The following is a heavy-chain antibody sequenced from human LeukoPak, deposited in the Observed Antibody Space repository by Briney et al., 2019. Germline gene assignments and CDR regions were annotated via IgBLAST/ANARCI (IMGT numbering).Heavy chain of an antibody. CDR2: IYYSGST. CDR1: GGSISSYY. J-gene: IGHJ6*02. Sequence: SETLSLTCTVSGGSISSYYWSWIRQPPGKGLEWIGYIYYSGSTYYNPSLKSRVTISVDTSKNQFSLKLSSVTAADTAVYYCARVTPSYYYYGMDVWGQGTTVTVSS. CDR3: ARVTPSYYYYGMDV. V-gene: IGHV4-59*08.